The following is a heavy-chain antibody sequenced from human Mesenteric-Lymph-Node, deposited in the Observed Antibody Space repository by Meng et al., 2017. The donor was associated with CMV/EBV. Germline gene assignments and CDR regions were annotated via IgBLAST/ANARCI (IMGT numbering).Heavy chain of an antibody. J-gene: IGHJ5*02. D-gene: IGHD3-10*01. V-gene: IGHV3-53*01. CDR3: AKGFGES. CDR2: LYSGGDR. CDR1: GFSVNNY. Sequence: GESLKISCVASGFSVNNYMSWFRQAPGKGLEWVSVLYSGGDRYYADSVKGRFTISRDTSKNTLYLQLSNLRAEDTAAYYCAKGFGESWGQGALVTVSS.